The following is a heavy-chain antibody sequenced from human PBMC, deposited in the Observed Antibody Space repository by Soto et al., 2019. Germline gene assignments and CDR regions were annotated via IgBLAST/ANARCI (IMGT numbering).Heavy chain of an antibody. CDR2: INHSGYT. CDR3: ARVDIVTTNWFDP. D-gene: IGHD5-12*01. V-gene: IGHV4-34*01. J-gene: IGHJ5*02. CDR1: GGSFSGYY. Sequence: SETLSLTCAVYGGSFSGYYWSWIRQPPGKGLEWIGEINHSGYTNHNPSLKSRVTISVDTSKNQFSLKLSSVTAADTAVYYCARVDIVTTNWFDPWGQGTLVTVSS.